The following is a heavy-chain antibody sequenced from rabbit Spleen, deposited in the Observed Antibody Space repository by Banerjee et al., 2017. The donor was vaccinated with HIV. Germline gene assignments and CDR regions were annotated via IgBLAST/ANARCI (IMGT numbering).Heavy chain of an antibody. V-gene: IGHV1S45*01. Sequence: QEQLVESGGGLVQPEGSLTLTCTASGFSFSSAYHMCWVRQAPGKGLEWIAGIYAGSSGSTYYASWAKGRFTISKTSSTTVTLQMTSLTVADTATYFCARDGAGGSYFALWGQGTLVTVS. CDR2: IYAGSSGST. D-gene: IGHD8-1*01. CDR3: ARDGAGGSYFAL. CDR1: GFSFSSAYH. J-gene: IGHJ3*01.